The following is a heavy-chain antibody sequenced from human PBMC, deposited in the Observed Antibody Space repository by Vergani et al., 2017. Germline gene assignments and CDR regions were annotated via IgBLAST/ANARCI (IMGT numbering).Heavy chain of an antibody. Sequence: QVQLVQSGAELKKPGASVSVSCKGSSHTFQTYGISWVRPAPGKGLEWMAWIRPYTGHPIYAQKFQDRVTMTADTSTNTAYMELRSLRSDDTAVYFCARVAPTNSEVTPTAFDVWGQGTMVTVSS. CDR3: ARVAPTNSEVTPTAFDV. J-gene: IGHJ3*01. CDR1: SHTFQTYG. D-gene: IGHD1-1*01. CDR2: IRPYTGHP. V-gene: IGHV1-18*01.